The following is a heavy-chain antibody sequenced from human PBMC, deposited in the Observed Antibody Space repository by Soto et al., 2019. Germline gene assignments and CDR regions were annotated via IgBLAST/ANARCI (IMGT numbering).Heavy chain of an antibody. CDR3: ARNIAARQRNYYGMDV. J-gene: IGHJ6*02. V-gene: IGHV5-51*01. Sequence: GESLKISCKGSGYSFTNYWIGWVRQKPGKGLEWMGTIFPGDSDTRYSPSFQGQVTISADKSISTAYLQWSSLKASDTAMYYCARNIAARQRNYYGMDVWGQGTTVTVSS. CDR2: IFPGDSDT. CDR1: GYSFTNYW. D-gene: IGHD6-6*01.